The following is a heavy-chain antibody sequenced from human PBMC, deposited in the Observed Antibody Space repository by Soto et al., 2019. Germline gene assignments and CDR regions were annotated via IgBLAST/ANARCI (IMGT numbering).Heavy chain of an antibody. CDR1: GYSFTTYW. D-gene: IGHD2-8*01. J-gene: IGHJ6*02. Sequence: PGESLKISCKGAGYSFTTYWIGWVRQMPGKGLECVGIIYPRDSDARYSPSFQGQVTISVDRSDSTAYLRWSSPKASDTAIYYCARLMYAGYYYYALDVWGQGTTVTVSS. CDR3: ARLMYAGYYYYALDV. V-gene: IGHV5-51*01. CDR2: IYPRDSDA.